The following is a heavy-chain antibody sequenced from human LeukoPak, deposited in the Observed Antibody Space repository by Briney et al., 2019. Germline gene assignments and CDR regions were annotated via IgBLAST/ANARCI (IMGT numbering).Heavy chain of an antibody. D-gene: IGHD6-19*01. V-gene: IGHV1-69*06. CDR3: ARNKQWLVYAFDI. Sequence: ASAKVSCKASGGTFSSYAISWVRQAPGQGLEWMGGIIPIFGTANYAQKFQGRVTITADKSTSTAYMELSSLRSEDTAVYYCARNKQWLVYAFDIWGQGTMVTVSS. J-gene: IGHJ3*02. CDR1: GGTFSSYA. CDR2: IIPIFGTA.